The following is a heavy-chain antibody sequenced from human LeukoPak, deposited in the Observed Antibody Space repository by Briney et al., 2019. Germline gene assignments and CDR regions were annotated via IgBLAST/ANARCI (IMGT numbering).Heavy chain of an antibody. D-gene: IGHD3-22*01. Sequence: ASVKVSCKASGYTFTSYGISWVRQAPGQGLEWMGWISAYNGNTNYAQKLQGKVTMTTDTSTGTAYMELRSLRSDDTAVYYCARLGPSMIVVVRDAFDIWGQGTMVTVSS. CDR1: GYTFTSYG. CDR3: ARLGPSMIVVVRDAFDI. CDR2: ISAYNGNT. J-gene: IGHJ3*02. V-gene: IGHV1-18*01.